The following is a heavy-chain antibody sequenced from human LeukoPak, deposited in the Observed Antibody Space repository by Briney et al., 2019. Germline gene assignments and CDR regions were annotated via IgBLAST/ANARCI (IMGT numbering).Heavy chain of an antibody. Sequence: ASVKVSCKASGYTFTRYAMHWVRQAPGQRLEWMGWINAGNGNTKYSQKFQGRVTITRDTSASTAYMELSSLRSEDTAVYYCAGVRGSGAAGFDYWGQGTLVTVSS. CDR2: INAGNGNT. V-gene: IGHV1-3*01. CDR1: GYTFTRYA. CDR3: AGVRGSGAAGFDY. D-gene: IGHD3-10*01. J-gene: IGHJ4*02.